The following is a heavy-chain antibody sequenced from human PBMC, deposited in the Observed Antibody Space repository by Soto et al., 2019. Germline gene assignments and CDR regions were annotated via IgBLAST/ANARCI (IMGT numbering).Heavy chain of an antibody. J-gene: IGHJ3*02. CDR1: GYTFTSYG. D-gene: IGHD3-22*01. CDR3: ARDRQYYDSSGYYYVEAFDI. Sequence: ASVKVSCKASGYTFTSYGISWVRQAPGQGLEWMGWISAYNGNTNYAQKLQGRVTMTTDTSTSTAYMELRSLRSDDTAVYYCARDRQYYDSSGYYYVEAFDIWGQGTMVTVSS. CDR2: ISAYNGNT. V-gene: IGHV1-18*01.